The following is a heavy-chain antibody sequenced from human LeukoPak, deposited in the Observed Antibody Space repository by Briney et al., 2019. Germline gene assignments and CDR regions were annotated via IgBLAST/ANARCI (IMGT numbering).Heavy chain of an antibody. D-gene: IGHD5-12*01. Sequence: GGSLRLSCAASGFTFSSYEMNWVRQAPGKGLEWVPYISSSGSTIYYADSVKGRFTISRDNAKNTLYLQMNSLRAEDTAVYYCARDRGYTQDYWGQGTLVTVSS. CDR3: ARDRGYTQDY. J-gene: IGHJ4*02. CDR2: ISSSGSTI. CDR1: GFTFSSYE. V-gene: IGHV3-48*03.